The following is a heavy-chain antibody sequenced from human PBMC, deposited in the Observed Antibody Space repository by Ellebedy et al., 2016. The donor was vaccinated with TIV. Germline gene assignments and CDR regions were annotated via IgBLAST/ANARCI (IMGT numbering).Heavy chain of an antibody. Sequence: GESLKISCEGSGFSFPSYWIGWVRQMAGQGLEWMGMIYGSDSDTIYSPSFRGQVTMSVDKFKRTAYLQWSSLKASDTAVYFCPRLYGGPNWYFDLWGRGTLVTVSS. D-gene: IGHD4-23*01. CDR3: PRLYGGPNWYFDL. CDR1: GFSFPSYW. V-gene: IGHV5-51*01. CDR2: IYGSDSDT. J-gene: IGHJ2*01.